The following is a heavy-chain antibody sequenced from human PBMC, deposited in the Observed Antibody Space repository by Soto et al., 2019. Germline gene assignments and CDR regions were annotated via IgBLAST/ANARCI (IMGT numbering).Heavy chain of an antibody. CDR2: VYVSDSET. D-gene: IGHD5-12*01. V-gene: IGHV5-51*01. Sequence: PGESLKISCSGSGYYSSSHWIAWVRQMSGKGLEWVGSVYVSDSETKYSPSFQGQVTISADKYTSTAYLYWSSLKASDTAMYYCARRGTLSGRDAFDVWGEGTMVTVSS. CDR1: GYYSSSHW. CDR3: ARRGTLSGRDAFDV. J-gene: IGHJ3*01.